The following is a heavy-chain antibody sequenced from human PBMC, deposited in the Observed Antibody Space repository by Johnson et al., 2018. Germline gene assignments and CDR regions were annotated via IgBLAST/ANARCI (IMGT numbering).Heavy chain of an antibody. CDR2: IYYSGRT. Sequence: QVQLQESDPGLVKPSETLSVTCTISGGSISNYYWSWIRQPPGKGLEWIGYIYYSGRTNYDPSLKSRVTMSVDTSSNQVSLELTSVTAADTAVYYCARLGSSNNYYYYIDVWGKGTTVTVSS. V-gene: IGHV4-59*01. D-gene: IGHD3-10*02. CDR1: GGSISNYY. J-gene: IGHJ6*03. CDR3: ARLGSSNNYYYYIDV.